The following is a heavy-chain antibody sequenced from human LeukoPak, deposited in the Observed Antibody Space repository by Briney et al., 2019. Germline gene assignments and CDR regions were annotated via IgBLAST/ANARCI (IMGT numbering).Heavy chain of an antibody. Sequence: PSETLSLTCSVSGGSISTYYWSWIRQPAGKGLEWIGRIYTTGGTNYNPSLKSRVTMSVDTSKNHFSLKLSSVTAADTALYYCAGSRYCSGGTCYATFDYWGQGTLVTVSS. D-gene: IGHD2-15*01. CDR1: GGSISTYY. J-gene: IGHJ4*02. CDR3: AGSRYCSGGTCYATFDY. CDR2: IYTTGGT. V-gene: IGHV4-4*07.